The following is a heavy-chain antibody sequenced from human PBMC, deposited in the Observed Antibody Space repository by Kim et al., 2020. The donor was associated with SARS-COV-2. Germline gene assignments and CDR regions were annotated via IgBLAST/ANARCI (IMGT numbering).Heavy chain of an antibody. CDR1: GGSISSYY. Sequence: SETLSLTCTVSGGSISSYYWSWIRQPPGKGLEWIGYIYYSGSTNSNPSLKSRVTISVDTSKNQFSLKLSSVTAADTAVYYCARGIVGATTWFDPWGQGTLVTVSS. J-gene: IGHJ5*02. D-gene: IGHD1-26*01. CDR2: IYYSGST. V-gene: IGHV4-59*13. CDR3: ARGIVGATTWFDP.